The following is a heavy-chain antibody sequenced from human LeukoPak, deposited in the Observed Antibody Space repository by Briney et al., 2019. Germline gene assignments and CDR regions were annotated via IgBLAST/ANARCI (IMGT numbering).Heavy chain of an antibody. V-gene: IGHV3-15*01. CDR3: TTGAYDILTGYYHWYFDL. D-gene: IGHD3-9*01. J-gene: IGHJ2*01. Sequence: GGSLRLSCATSGFTFTNAWMSWVRQAPGRGLEWVGRIKSKTDGGTTDYAAPVKGRFTISRDDSKDTLYLQMNSLKTEDTAVYYCTTGAYDILTGYYHWYFDLWGRGTLVTVSS. CDR2: IKSKTDGGTT. CDR1: GFTFTNAW.